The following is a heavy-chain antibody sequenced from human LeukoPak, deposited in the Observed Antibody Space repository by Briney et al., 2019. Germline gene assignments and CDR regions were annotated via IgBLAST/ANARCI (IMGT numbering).Heavy chain of an antibody. CDR1: GFTFNKYG. Sequence: GGSLRLSCIASGFTFNKYGMHWVRQAPGKGLEWVAVRSDDGSAQHYADSVRGRFTISRDNSKNTLSLQMNSLRPEDTAMYFCAKDRDPYSSGTWDGWGQGTLVIVSS. V-gene: IGHV3-30*18. CDR3: AKDRDPYSSGTWDG. CDR2: RSDDGSAQ. J-gene: IGHJ1*01. D-gene: IGHD3-22*01.